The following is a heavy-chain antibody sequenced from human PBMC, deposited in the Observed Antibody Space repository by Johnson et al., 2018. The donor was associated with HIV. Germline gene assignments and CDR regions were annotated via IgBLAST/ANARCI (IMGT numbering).Heavy chain of an antibody. CDR3: AKIIGYSSGLEI. Sequence: VHLVESGGGVVQPGRSLRLSCAASGFTFSSYAMHWVRQAPGKGLEWVAVISYDGSNKYYADSVKGRFTISRDNSKNTLYLQMNSLRAEDTAVYYCAKIIGYSSGLEIWGQGTMVTVSS. V-gene: IGHV3-30-3*02. J-gene: IGHJ3*02. D-gene: IGHD6-19*01. CDR2: ISYDGSNK. CDR1: GFTFSSYA.